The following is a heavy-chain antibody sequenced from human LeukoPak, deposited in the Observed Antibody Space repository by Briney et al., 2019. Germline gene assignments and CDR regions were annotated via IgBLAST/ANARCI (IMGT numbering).Heavy chain of an antibody. CDR3: ARDQGSTSRGTDY. Sequence: PGGSLRLSCAASGFTFSSYWMHWVRQAPGKGLVWVSRIYSDGNTTNYADSVKGRFTISRDNAKNTLYLQMNSLRAEDTAVYYCARDQGSTSRGTDYWGQGTLVTVSS. V-gene: IGHV3-74*01. CDR1: GFTFSSYW. CDR2: IYSDGNTT. D-gene: IGHD2-2*01. J-gene: IGHJ4*02.